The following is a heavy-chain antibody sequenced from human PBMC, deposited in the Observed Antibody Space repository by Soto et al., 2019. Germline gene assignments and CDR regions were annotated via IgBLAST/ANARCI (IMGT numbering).Heavy chain of an antibody. CDR1: GYGFTTYG. D-gene: IGHD1-1*01. V-gene: IGHV1-18*01. CDR3: ARGRYGDY. Sequence: QVHLVQSGAEVKKPGASVKVSCKGSGYGFTTYGITWVRQAPGQGLEWMAWISAHNGNTDYAQNLQGRVTVTRDTSQSTAYMELRSLGSDDTAVYYCARGRYGDYWGQGALVTVSS. CDR2: ISAHNGNT. J-gene: IGHJ4*02.